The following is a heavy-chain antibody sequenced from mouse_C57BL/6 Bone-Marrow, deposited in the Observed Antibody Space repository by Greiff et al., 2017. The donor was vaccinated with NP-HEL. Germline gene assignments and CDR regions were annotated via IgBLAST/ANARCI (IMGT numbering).Heavy chain of an antibody. CDR1: GIDFSRYW. D-gene: IGHD2-4*01. CDR3: ARGDYDYGVAWFAY. J-gene: IGHJ3*01. V-gene: IGHV4-1*01. Sequence: EVKVIESGGGLVQPGGSLKLSCAASGIDFSRYWMSWVRRAPGKGLEWIGEINPDSSTINYAPSLKDKFIISRDNAKNTLYLQMSKVRSEDTALYYCARGDYDYGVAWFAYWGQGTLVTVSA. CDR2: INPDSSTI.